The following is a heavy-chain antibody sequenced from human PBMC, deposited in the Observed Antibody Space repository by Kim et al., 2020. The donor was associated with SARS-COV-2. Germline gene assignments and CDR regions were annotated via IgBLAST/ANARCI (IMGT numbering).Heavy chain of an antibody. CDR2: ISSNGGST. CDR3: ARAQYDFWSGSTTNDAFDI. Sequence: GGSLRLSCAASGFTFSSYAMHWVRQAPGKGLEYVSAISSNGGSTYYANSVKGRFTISRDNSKNTLYLQMGSLRAEDMAVYYCARAQYDFWSGSTTNDAFDIWGQGTMATVSS. CDR1: GFTFSSYA. D-gene: IGHD3-3*01. J-gene: IGHJ3*02. V-gene: IGHV3-64*01.